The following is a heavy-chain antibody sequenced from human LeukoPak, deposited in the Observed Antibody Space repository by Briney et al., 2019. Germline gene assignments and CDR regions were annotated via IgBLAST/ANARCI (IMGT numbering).Heavy chain of an antibody. V-gene: IGHV3-7*01. Sequence: PGGPLRSSCAASGFTFSIYGLNGSRQAPGRGLKGVANIKQDGSEKNYVDSVKGRFTISRDNAKSSLFLQMNDLRAEDTAVYYCAKGGRGNGEVYWGQGTLVTVSS. CDR1: GFTFSIYG. CDR3: AKGGRGNGEVY. J-gene: IGHJ4*02. CDR2: IKQDGSEK. D-gene: IGHD2-8*01.